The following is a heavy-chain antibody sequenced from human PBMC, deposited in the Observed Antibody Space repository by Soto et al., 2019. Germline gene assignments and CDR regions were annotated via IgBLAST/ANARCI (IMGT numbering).Heavy chain of an antibody. J-gene: IGHJ5*02. V-gene: IGHV3-74*01. Sequence: QCGGSLRISCAVSGFTFSNYYMHWDRQAPGKGLVWVSRVNVDGSRTDYAESVKGRFTISRDNAKNTVSLQMNSLRGEDTALYYCTRGVYDDSVGKDLWGQGTLVPVS. CDR2: VNVDGSRT. CDR3: TRGVYDDSVGKDL. CDR1: GFTFSNYY. D-gene: IGHD3-16*01.